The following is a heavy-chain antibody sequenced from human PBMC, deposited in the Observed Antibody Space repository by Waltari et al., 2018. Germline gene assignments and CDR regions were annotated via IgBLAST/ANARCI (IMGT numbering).Heavy chain of an antibody. CDR3: AKGPDHWYFDL. V-gene: IGHV3-9*01. CDR2: ISWNSGSI. J-gene: IGHJ2*01. Sequence: GISWNSGSIDHADSLKGRFIISRDNAKQALYLQMNDLRPEDTALYFCAKGPDHWYFDLWGRGTLVTVSS.